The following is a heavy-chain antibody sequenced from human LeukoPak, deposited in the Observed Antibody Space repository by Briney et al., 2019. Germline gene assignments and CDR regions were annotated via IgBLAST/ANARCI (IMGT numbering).Heavy chain of an antibody. V-gene: IGHV3-74*03. Sequence: GGSLRLSCVASGFTFSGHWMHWVRQVPGKGLLAVSRITPDGRATAYADSVKGRFTISRDNAKNTLYLEMNSPTAEDTALYYCTRSGYYNGYDYWGQGTLVTVSS. CDR2: ITPDGRAT. D-gene: IGHD2/OR15-2a*01. J-gene: IGHJ4*02. CDR1: GFTFSGHW. CDR3: TRSGYYNGYDY.